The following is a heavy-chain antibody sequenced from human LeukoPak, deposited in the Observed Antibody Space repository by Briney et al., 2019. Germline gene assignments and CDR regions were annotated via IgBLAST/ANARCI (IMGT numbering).Heavy chain of an antibody. V-gene: IGHV3-30*18. CDR2: ISYDANNK. CDR3: AKDRHPARTDGYYFDY. CDR1: AFTFSSYG. D-gene: IGHD1-14*01. Sequence: GTSMRLSCAASAFTFSSYGMHWVRQAPGKGLEWVAVISYDANNKYYADSVKGRFTISRDNSKNTLYLQMNSLRAEDTAVYYCAKDRHPARTDGYYFDYWGQGTLVTVSS. J-gene: IGHJ4*02.